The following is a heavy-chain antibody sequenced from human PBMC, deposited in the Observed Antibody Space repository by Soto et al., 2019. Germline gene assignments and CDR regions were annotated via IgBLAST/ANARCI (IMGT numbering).Heavy chain of an antibody. CDR3: ARATAMYNSSSVCFDS. CDR1: GGSLTNFY. J-gene: IGHJ4*02. Sequence: QVLLQESGPGLVKPSETLSLTCTVSGGSLTNFYWGWVRQPPGKGLEWIGYVHAIGTTNYNSSLRSGVSISVDTSSNQFSLKLSSVIAADTAVYYCARATAMYNSSSVCFDSWGQGTLVTVSS. CDR2: VHAIGTT. D-gene: IGHD2-21*02. V-gene: IGHV4-59*01.